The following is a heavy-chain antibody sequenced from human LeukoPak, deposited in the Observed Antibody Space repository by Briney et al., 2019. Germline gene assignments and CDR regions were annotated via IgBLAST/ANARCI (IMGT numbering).Heavy chain of an antibody. CDR2: IYYSGGT. D-gene: IGHD6-19*01. J-gene: IGHJ4*02. Sequence: SETLSLTCTVSGDSISNMNYYWAWTRQPPGKGLEWIGTIYYSGGTYYNPSLKSRVTISVDTSKNQFSLNLTSVTAADTAVYYCARRVSSGNFDYWGQGGLVTVSS. CDR3: ARRVSSGNFDY. V-gene: IGHV4-39*01. CDR1: GDSISNMNYY.